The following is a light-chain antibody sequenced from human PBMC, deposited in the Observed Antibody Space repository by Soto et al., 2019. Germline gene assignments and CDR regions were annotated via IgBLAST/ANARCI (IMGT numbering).Light chain of an antibody. CDR3: QHLNSYPLT. CDR1: QGIRRH. J-gene: IGKJ4*01. Sequence: DIQLTQSPSFLSASVGDRVTITCRASQGIRRHLAWYQQKPGKAPKLLICAASTLHSGVPSRFSGSGSGTEFTLTISSLQPEDFATYFCQHLNSYPLTFGGGTKVEIK. CDR2: AAS. V-gene: IGKV1-9*01.